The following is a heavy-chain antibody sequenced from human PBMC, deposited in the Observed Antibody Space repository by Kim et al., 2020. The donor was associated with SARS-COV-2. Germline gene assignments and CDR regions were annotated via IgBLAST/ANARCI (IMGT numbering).Heavy chain of an antibody. Sequence: KGRFTISSDNSKNPLYLQKNSLRSEDTAVYYCAKGSVTTGSSSWKYYFDYWGQGTLVTVSS. V-gene: IGHV3-23*01. CDR3: AKGSVTTGSSSWKYYFDY. J-gene: IGHJ4*02. D-gene: IGHD6-13*01.